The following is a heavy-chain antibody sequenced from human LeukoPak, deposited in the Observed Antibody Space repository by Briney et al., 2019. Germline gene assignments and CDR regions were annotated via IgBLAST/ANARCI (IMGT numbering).Heavy chain of an antibody. J-gene: IGHJ4*02. Sequence: GGSLRLSCAASGFTFSTYNMNWVRQAPGKGLEWDSSISRSSSYIYYADSVKGRFTISRDNAKNSLYLQMDSLRAEDTAVYYCARGGYGDYGVDYWGQGTLVTVSS. D-gene: IGHD4-17*01. V-gene: IGHV3-21*01. CDR1: GFTFSTYN. CDR2: ISRSSSYI. CDR3: ARGGYGDYGVDY.